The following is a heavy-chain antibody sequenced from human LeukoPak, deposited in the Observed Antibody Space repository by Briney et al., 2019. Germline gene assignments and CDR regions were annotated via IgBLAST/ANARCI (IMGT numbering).Heavy chain of an antibody. D-gene: IGHD3-22*01. Sequence: SETLSLTCTVSGGSISSYYWSWIRQPPGKGLEWIGYIYYSGSTNYNPSLKSRVTISVDTSKNQFSLKPSSVTAADTAVYYCARYYYDSSGYFSYYYGMDVWGQGTTVTVSS. CDR2: IYYSGST. CDR3: ARYYYDSSGYFSYYYGMDV. CDR1: GGSISSYY. J-gene: IGHJ6*02. V-gene: IGHV4-59*01.